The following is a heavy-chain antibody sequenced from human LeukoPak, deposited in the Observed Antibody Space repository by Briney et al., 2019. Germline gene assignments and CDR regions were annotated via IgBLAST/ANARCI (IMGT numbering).Heavy chain of an antibody. CDR1: GDSVSSNSAA. Sequence: SQTLSLTCAISGDSVSSNSAAWSWIRQSPSRGPEWVGRTYYRSKWYNDYAVSVKSRISINPDTSKNQFSLQLNSVTPEDTAVYYCARGYYDSSGYWNRAFDIWGQGTMVTVSS. CDR2: TYYRSKWYN. D-gene: IGHD3-22*01. CDR3: ARGYYDSSGYWNRAFDI. V-gene: IGHV6-1*01. J-gene: IGHJ3*02.